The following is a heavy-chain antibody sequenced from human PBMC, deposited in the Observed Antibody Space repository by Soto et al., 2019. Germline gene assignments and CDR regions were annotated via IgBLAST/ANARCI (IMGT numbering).Heavy chain of an antibody. V-gene: IGHV1-18*04. CDR2: ISAYNGNT. J-gene: IGHJ6*02. D-gene: IGHD2-15*01. CDR1: GYTFTSYG. CDR3: ARTRVVAATDYYDGMDV. Sequence: ASVKVSCKASGYTFTSYGISWVRQAPGQGLEWMGWISAYNGNTNYAQKLQGRVTMTTDTSTSTAYMELRSLRSDDTAVYYCARTRVVAATDYYDGMDVWGHGTTGTFSS.